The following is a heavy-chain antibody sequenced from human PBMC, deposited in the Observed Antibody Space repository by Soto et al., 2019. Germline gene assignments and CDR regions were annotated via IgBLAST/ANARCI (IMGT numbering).Heavy chain of an antibody. V-gene: IGHV3-11*01. CDR2: IDTSGTKI. D-gene: IGHD3-3*01. CDR1: GYTFSDYY. CDR3: ASHYDMWSGYLSPVDY. J-gene: IGHJ4*02. Sequence: VGSLRLSCAASGYTFSDYYMSWIRQAPGKGLEWISYIDTSGTKIYYADSVKGRFTITRDNVKNSLYLEMNSLRDEDTAVYYCASHYDMWSGYLSPVDYWGQGTLVTVSS.